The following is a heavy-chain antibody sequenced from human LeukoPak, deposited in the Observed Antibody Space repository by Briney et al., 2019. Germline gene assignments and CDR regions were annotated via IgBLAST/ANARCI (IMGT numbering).Heavy chain of an antibody. CDR1: GYTFTGYY. CDR3: ARDCLCGYSSSPTNYYMDV. J-gene: IGHJ6*03. D-gene: IGHD6-13*01. V-gene: IGHV1-2*02. Sequence: ASVKVSCKASGYTFTGYYMHWVRRAPGQGLEWMGWINPNSGGTNYAQKFQGRVTMTRDTSISTAYMELSRLRSDDTAVYYCARDCLCGYSSSPTNYYMDVWGKGTTVTVSS. CDR2: INPNSGGT.